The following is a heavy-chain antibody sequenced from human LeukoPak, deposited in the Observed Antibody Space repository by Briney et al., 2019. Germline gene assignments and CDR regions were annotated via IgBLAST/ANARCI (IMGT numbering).Heavy chain of an antibody. V-gene: IGHV4-59*12. CDR1: GGSISTYY. CDR3: ARRALYYYMDV. CDR2: NYYTGST. Sequence: SETLSLTCTVSGGSISTYYWSWIRQPPGKGLEWIGYNYYTGSTSYNPSLKSRVTISLDTSKNQFSLKLSSVTVADTAIYYCARRALYYYMDVWGKGTTVTISS. J-gene: IGHJ6*03.